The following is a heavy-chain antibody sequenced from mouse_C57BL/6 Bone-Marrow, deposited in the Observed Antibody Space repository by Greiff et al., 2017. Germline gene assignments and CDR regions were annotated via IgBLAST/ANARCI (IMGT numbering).Heavy chain of an antibody. J-gene: IGHJ2*01. Sequence: EVQRVESGGGLVKPGGSLKLSCAASGFTFSSYAMSWVRQTPEKRLEWVATISDGGSYTYYPDNVKGRFTISRDNAKNNLYLQMSHLKSEDTAMYYCARERRNSDYWGQGTTLTVSS. CDR3: ARERRNSDY. V-gene: IGHV5-4*01. CDR1: GFTFSSYA. CDR2: ISDGGSYT.